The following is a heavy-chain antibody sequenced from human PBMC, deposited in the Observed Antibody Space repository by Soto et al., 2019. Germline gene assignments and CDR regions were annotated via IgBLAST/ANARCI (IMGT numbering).Heavy chain of an antibody. Sequence: QVQLVESGGGVVQPGRSLRLSCAASGFTFSSYAMHWVRQAPGKGLEWVAVISYDGSNKYYADSVKGRFTISRDNSKNTLYLQMNSLRAEDKAVYYCARDSPDFDIVVVPAAISWFDPWGQGTLVTVSS. CDR1: GFTFSSYA. J-gene: IGHJ5*02. D-gene: IGHD2-2*02. CDR3: ARDSPDFDIVVVPAAISWFDP. V-gene: IGHV3-30-3*01. CDR2: ISYDGSNK.